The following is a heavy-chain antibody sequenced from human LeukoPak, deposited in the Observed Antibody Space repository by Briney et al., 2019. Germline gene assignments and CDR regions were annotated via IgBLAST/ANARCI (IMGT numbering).Heavy chain of an antibody. CDR2: ISGNGDNT. J-gene: IGHJ4*02. CDR3: ARVHGYYIGLYYFDY. D-gene: IGHD4-17*01. CDR1: GYTYTTYG. Sequence: WASVKVSCKASGYTYTTYGISWVRQAPGQGLEGMGWISGNGDNTKYVQEFQGRVTMTTDTSKSTAYMDLRSLRSDATAIYYCARVHGYYIGLYYFDYWGQGTLVTVSS. V-gene: IGHV1-18*01.